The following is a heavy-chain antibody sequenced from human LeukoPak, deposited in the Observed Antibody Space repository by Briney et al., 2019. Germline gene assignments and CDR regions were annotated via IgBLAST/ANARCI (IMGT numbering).Heavy chain of an antibody. CDR2: ISAYNGNT. CDR3: ARVDYSARYCSSTSCHLGLYYYYYYMDV. V-gene: IGHV1-18*01. D-gene: IGHD2-2*01. Sequence: ASVKVSCKASGSTFTSYAISWVRQAPGQGLEWMGWISAYNGNTNYAQKLQGRVTMTTDTPTSTAYMELRSLGSDDTAVYYCARVDYSARYCSSTSCHLGLYYYYYYMDVWGKGTTVTVSS. J-gene: IGHJ6*03. CDR1: GSTFTSYA.